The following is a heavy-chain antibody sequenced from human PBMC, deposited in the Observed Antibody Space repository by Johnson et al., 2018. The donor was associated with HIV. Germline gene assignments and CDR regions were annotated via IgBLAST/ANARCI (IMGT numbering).Heavy chain of an antibody. Sequence: VQLMESGGGLVKPGGSLRLSCAASGFTFSNAWMNWVRPAPGKGLEWIGRIKSESDGGTTDYPTPVKGRFTISRDDSKNMLYLQMNSLKTEDTAVYYCTTSGRRDGYNYAGDAFDIWGQGTMVTVSS. J-gene: IGHJ3*02. CDR3: TTSGRRDGYNYAGDAFDI. V-gene: IGHV3-15*01. CDR1: GFTFSNAW. CDR2: IKSESDGGTT. D-gene: IGHD5-24*01.